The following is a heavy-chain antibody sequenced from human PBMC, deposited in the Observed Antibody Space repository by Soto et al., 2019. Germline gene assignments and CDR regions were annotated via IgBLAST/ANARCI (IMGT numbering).Heavy chain of an antibody. J-gene: IGHJ4*02. Sequence: GGSLRLSCTASGFTFGDYAMSWVRQAPGKGLEWVGFIRSKSYGGTTEYAASVKGRFTIPRDDSKSIAYLQMNSLKTDDTAVYYCTRDGDYYGSGTYGYFDFWGQGTLVTVSS. D-gene: IGHD3-10*01. CDR1: GFTFGDYA. V-gene: IGHV3-49*04. CDR3: TRDGDYYGSGTYGYFDF. CDR2: IRSKSYGGTT.